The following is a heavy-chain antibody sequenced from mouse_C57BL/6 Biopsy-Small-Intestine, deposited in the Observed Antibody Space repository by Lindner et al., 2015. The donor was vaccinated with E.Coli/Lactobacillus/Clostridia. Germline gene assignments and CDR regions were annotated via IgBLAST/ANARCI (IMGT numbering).Heavy chain of an antibody. V-gene: IGHV1-81*01. CDR3: SRRFRVGGGYYYAMDV. CDR1: GGTFSNYA. Sequence: SVKVSCKASGGTFSNYAISWVRQAPGQGFEWMGGIIPMFGTANYAQKFQGRVTITADESTSTAYMELSSLRSEDTAVYYCSRRFRVGGGYYYAMDVWGQGTTVTVSS. J-gene: IGHJ4*01. D-gene: IGHD1-1*02. CDR2: IIPMFGTA.